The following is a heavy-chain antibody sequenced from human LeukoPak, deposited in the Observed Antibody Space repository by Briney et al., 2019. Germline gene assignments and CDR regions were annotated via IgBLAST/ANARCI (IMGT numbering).Heavy chain of an antibody. CDR2: VSYTGDA. V-gene: IGHV4-59*01. D-gene: IGHD3-3*01. CDR1: GGSISSYY. Sequence: SEALSLTCTVSGGSISSYYWSWIRQPPGKGLEWIGYVSYTGDASQNPSLRGRVTMSVDTSNNQVSLELSSVTAADTAVYYCARGWNYGDYWGQGTLVTVSS. J-gene: IGHJ4*02. CDR3: ARGWNYGDY.